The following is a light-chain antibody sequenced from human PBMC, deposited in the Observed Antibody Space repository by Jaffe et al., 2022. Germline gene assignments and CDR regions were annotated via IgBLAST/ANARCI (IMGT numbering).Light chain of an antibody. J-gene: IGLJ2*01. CDR3: ASWDDSPSGHLV. V-gene: IGLV1-47*01. CDR2: RNN. Sequence: QSVLAQPPSASGTPGQRVTISCSGSSSNIGSNYVYWYQQLPGTAPKLLIYRNNQRPSGVPDRFSGSKSGTSASLAISGLRSEDEADYYCASWDDSPSGHLVFGGGTKLTVL. CDR1: SSNIGSNY.